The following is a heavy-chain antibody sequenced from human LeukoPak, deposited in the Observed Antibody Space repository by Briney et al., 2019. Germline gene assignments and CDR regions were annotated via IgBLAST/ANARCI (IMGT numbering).Heavy chain of an antibody. Sequence: GGSLRLSCAASGFTFSSYAMTWVRQAPGKGLEWVSVISSSGDSTYYADSVKGRFTISRDTSKNTLYLQMNSLRAEDTAVYYCAKIRACTTTSCYRTYVMDVWGQGTTVTVSS. J-gene: IGHJ6*02. CDR1: GFTFSSYA. V-gene: IGHV3-23*01. CDR3: AKIRACTTTSCYRTYVMDV. CDR2: ISSSGDST. D-gene: IGHD2-2*01.